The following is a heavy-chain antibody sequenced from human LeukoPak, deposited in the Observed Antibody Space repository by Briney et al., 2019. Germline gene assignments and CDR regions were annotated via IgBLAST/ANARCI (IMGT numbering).Heavy chain of an antibody. J-gene: IGHJ4*02. Sequence: GASVKVSCKASGYTFTGYYMHWVRQMPGKGLEWMGIIYPGDSDTRYSPSFQGQVTISADKSISTAYLQWSSLKASDTAMYYCARQTVYSYGHTLDYWGQGTLVTVSS. CDR2: IYPGDSDT. D-gene: IGHD5-18*01. V-gene: IGHV5-51*01. CDR3: ARQTVYSYGHTLDY. CDR1: GYTFTGYY.